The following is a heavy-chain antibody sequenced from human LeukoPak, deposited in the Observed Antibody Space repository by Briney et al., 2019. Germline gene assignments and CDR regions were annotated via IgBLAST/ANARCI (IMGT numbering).Heavy chain of an antibody. J-gene: IGHJ4*02. CDR1: GGSISSSSYY. D-gene: IGHD3-10*01. CDR2: IYYSGST. Sequence: SETLSLTCNVSGGSISSSSYYWGWIRQPPGTGLEWIGSIYYSGSTYYNPSLKSRVTISVDTSKNQFSLKLSSVTAADTAVYYCARRETYYYGSGSYYNDYWGQGTLVTVSS. CDR3: ARRETYYYGSGSYYNDY. V-gene: IGHV4-39*01.